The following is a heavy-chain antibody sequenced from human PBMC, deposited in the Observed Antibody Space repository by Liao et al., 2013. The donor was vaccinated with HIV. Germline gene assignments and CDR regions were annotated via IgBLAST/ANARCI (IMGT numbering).Heavy chain of an antibody. V-gene: IGHV4-34*01. CDR2: INHSGST. CDR3: ARGGELPLDY. D-gene: IGHD3-10*01. CDR1: GASFSDYY. Sequence: QVQLEQWGAGLLKPSETLSLTCAVYGASFSDYYWSWIRQPPGKGMEWIGEINHSGSTNYNPSLESRVTISVDTSKNQFSLNLTSVTAADTAVYYCARGGELPLDYWGQGNLVTVSS. J-gene: IGHJ4*02.